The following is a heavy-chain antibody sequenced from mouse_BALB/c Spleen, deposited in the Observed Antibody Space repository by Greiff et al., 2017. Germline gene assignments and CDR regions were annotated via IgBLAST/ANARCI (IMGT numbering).Heavy chain of an antibody. CDR1: GYTFTDYY. Sequence: QVHVKQSGAELARPGASVKLSCKASGYTFTDYYINWVKQRTGQGLEWIGEIYPGSGNTYYNEKFKGKATLTADKSSSTAYMQLSSLTSEDSAVYFCARREDYGGFAYWGQGTLVTVSA. J-gene: IGHJ3*01. CDR3: ARREDYGGFAY. CDR2: IYPGSGNT. V-gene: IGHV1-77*01. D-gene: IGHD2-4*01.